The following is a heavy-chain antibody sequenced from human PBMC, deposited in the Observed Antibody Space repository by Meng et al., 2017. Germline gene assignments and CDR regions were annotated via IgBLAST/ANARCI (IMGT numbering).Heavy chain of an antibody. Sequence: GGSLRLSCAASGFTFSSYEMNWVRQAPGKGLEWVSSISSSSSYIYYADSVKGRFTISRDNAKNSLYLQMNSLRAEDTAVYYCASQKNTYYDYVWGSYRTFGFDYWGQGTLVTVSS. D-gene: IGHD3-16*02. J-gene: IGHJ4*02. V-gene: IGHV3-21*01. CDR3: ASQKNTYYDYVWGSYRTFGFDY. CDR2: ISSSSSYI. CDR1: GFTFSSYE.